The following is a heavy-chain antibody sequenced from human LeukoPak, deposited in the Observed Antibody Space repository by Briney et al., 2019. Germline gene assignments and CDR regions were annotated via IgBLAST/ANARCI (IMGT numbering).Heavy chain of an antibody. D-gene: IGHD1-1*01. Sequence: SETLSLTCTVSDGSINNYWTWIRQPPGKGLEWIGCIHYSGSTNYNPSLKSRVTMSVDTSKNQFSLKLSSVTAADTAVYYCARVLERRLGYMDVWGKGTTVTVSS. V-gene: IGHV4-59*12. CDR1: DGSINNY. CDR2: IHYSGST. J-gene: IGHJ6*03. CDR3: ARVLERRLGYMDV.